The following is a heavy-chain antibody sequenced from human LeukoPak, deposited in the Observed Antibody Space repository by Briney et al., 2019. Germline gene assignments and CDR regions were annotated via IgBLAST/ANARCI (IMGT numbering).Heavy chain of an antibody. J-gene: IGHJ6*03. CDR1: GGSISSYY. CDR3: AREGRRGRPTSSYYYYYMDV. CDR2: IYYSGST. D-gene: IGHD3-10*01. V-gene: IGHV4-59*12. Sequence: PSETLSLTCTVSGGSISSYYWSWIRQPPGKGLEWIGYIYYSGSTNYNPSLKSRVTISVDTSKNQFSLKLSSVTAADTAVYYCAREGRRGRPTSSYYYYYMDVWGKGTTVTVSS.